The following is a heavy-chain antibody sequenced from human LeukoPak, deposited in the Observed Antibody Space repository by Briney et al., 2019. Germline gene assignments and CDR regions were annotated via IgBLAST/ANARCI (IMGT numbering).Heavy chain of an antibody. CDR3: ARDRVLFGGVIVSDY. J-gene: IGHJ4*02. D-gene: IGHD3-16*02. CDR2: ISAYNGNT. V-gene: IGHV1-18*01. CDR1: GYTFTSYG. Sequence: GASVNVSCKASGYTFTSYGSSWVRQAPGQGLEWMGWISAYNGNTNYAQKLRRRLTMTTDTSTSTAYMELRSLRSDDTAVYYCARDRVLFGGVIVSDYWGQGTLVTVSS.